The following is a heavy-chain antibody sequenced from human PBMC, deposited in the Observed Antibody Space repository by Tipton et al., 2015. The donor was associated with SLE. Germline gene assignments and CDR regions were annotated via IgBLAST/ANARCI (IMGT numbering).Heavy chain of an antibody. Sequence: SLRLSCVASGFRSPFTDYGMHWFRQAPGKGLEWLAVIWHDGSNKGYVDSAKGRFIISKDDSKSTLYLQMNSLRAEDTAVYYCARGDNTGGSWGQGTLVTVSS. J-gene: IGHJ5*02. CDR2: IWHDGSNK. CDR3: ARGDNTGGS. D-gene: IGHD1-14*01. CDR1: GFRSPFTDYG. V-gene: IGHV3-33*01.